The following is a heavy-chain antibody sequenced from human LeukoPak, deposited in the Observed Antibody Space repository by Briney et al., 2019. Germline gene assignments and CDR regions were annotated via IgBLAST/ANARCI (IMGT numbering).Heavy chain of an antibody. CDR1: GYSFTSYW. D-gene: IGHD2-21*02. CDR2: IYPGNSQT. V-gene: IGHV5-51*01. CDR3: ARRSDFRNWFDP. Sequence: GESLKISCKGSGYSFTSYWIGWVRQMPGRGLEWMGIIYPGNSQTTYRPSFEGQVTISADRSISTAYLQWNSLKASDTAMYYCARRSDFRNWFDPWGLGTLVTVSA. J-gene: IGHJ5*02.